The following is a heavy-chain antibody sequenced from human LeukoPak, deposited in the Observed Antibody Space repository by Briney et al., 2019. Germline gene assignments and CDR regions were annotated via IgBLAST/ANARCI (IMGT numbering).Heavy chain of an antibody. Sequence: GGSLRLCCAASGFTFSSYSMNWVRQAPGKGLEWVSSISSSSSYIYYADSVKGRFTISRANAKNSLCLQMNSLRAEDTAVYYCARDHTNGVYGMDVWGQGTTVTVSS. CDR2: ISSSSSYI. J-gene: IGHJ6*02. D-gene: IGHD2-8*01. V-gene: IGHV3-21*01. CDR1: GFTFSSYS. CDR3: ARDHTNGVYGMDV.